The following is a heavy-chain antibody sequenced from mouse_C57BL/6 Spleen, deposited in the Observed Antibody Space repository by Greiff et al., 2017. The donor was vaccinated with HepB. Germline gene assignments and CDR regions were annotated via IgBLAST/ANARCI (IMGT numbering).Heavy chain of an antibody. CDR1: GYSFTDYN. Sequence: EVQLQQSGPELVKPGASVKISCKASGYSFTDYNMNWVKQSNGQSLEWIGVINPNDGTTSYNQKFKGKATLTVDQSSSTAYMQLNSLTSEDSAVYDCAKYYSTYRYIDVWGTGTTVTVSS. D-gene: IGHD2-5*01. V-gene: IGHV1-39*01. J-gene: IGHJ1*03. CDR2: INPNDGTT. CDR3: AKYYSTYRYIDV.